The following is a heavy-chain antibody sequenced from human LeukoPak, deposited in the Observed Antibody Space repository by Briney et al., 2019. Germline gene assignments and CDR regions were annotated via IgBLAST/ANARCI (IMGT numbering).Heavy chain of an antibody. CDR3: ARDRDYCGGDCFKYFQH. CDR1: GYTFTSYA. CDR2: INAGNGNT. J-gene: IGHJ1*01. Sequence: GASVKVSCKASGYTFTSYAMHWVRQAPGQRLEWMGWINAGNGNTKYSQKFQGRVTIARDTSASTAYMELSSLRSEDTAVYYCARDRDYCGGDCFKYFQHWGQGTLVTVSS. D-gene: IGHD2-21*02. V-gene: IGHV1-3*01.